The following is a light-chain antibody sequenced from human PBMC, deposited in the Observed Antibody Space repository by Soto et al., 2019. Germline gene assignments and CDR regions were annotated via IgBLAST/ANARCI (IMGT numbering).Light chain of an antibody. V-gene: IGKV3-15*01. CDR2: GES. J-gene: IGKJ5*01. CDR1: QSVSSN. Sequence: EIVITQSPATLSVSPGEIATPSCXASQSVSSNLAWYQQKTGQAPRIXIYGESTRATGIPDRLSGSGSGTELNLTISRLQSEDFAVYYCQQRGDWPPGFGQGTRLEIK. CDR3: QQRGDWPPG.